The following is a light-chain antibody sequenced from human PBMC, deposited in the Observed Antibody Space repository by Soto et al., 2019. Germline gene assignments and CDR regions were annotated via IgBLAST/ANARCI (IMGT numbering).Light chain of an antibody. CDR2: AAS. J-gene: IGKJ5*01. Sequence: IQVTQSPYFLSAFVGARVTITCRASQGISSSLAWYQQKPGEAPKLLIYAASTLQSGVPPRFSGSGSGTEFTLTISSLQPDDFATYYCQQYNSYPITFGQGTRLEIK. CDR3: QQYNSYPIT. V-gene: IGKV1-9*01. CDR1: QGISSS.